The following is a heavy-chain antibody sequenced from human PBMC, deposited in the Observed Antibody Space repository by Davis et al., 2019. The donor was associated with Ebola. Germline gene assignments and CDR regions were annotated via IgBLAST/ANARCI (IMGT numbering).Heavy chain of an antibody. V-gene: IGHV3-7*03. CDR2: INQDGSEK. CDR3: ARHHYMRIDY. J-gene: IGHJ4*02. Sequence: GESPKISCAASGFTFSGHWMTWVRQAPGKGLEWVANINQDGSEKNYVDSVKGRFTISRDNAKSSLYVYMNSLRGDDTAVYYCARHHYMRIDYWGQGSVVTISS. D-gene: IGHD4-11*01. CDR1: GFTFSGHW.